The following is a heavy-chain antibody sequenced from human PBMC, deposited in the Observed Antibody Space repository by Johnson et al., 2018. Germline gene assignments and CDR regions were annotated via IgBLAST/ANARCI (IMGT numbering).Heavy chain of an antibody. V-gene: IGHV4-59*01. CDR3: ARDRQDALDI. CDR1: GGSISSYY. J-gene: IGHJ3*02. Sequence: QLQESGPGLVKPSETLSLTCTVSGGSISSYYWSWIRQPPGKGLEWIGYIYYSGSTNYNPSLKSRVTISVDTSKNQFFLKLSSVTAADPAVYYCARDRQDALDIWGQGTMVTVAS. D-gene: IGHD6-6*01. CDR2: IYYSGST.